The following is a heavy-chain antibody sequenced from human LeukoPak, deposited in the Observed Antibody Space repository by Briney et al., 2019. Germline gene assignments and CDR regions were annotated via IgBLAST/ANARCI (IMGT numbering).Heavy chain of an antibody. Sequence: GGSLRLSCAASGFTFSSYGMHWVRQAPGKGLEWVAVISYDGSNKYYADSVKGRFTISRDNSKNTLYLQRNSLRAEDTAVYYCVGSGSSRGYFDYWGQGTLVTVSS. CDR3: VGSGSSRGYFDY. J-gene: IGHJ4*02. V-gene: IGHV3-30*03. D-gene: IGHD3-10*01. CDR1: GFTFSSYG. CDR2: ISYDGSNK.